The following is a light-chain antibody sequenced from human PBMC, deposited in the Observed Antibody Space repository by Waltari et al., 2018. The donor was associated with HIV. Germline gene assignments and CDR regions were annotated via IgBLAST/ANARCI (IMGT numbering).Light chain of an antibody. Sequence: SYELTPPPSVSVSLGQTARITCLGDKSPMQNGYWNQKRPVQAPVLVLFEDTERPSGIPERFSDSSSGTTVTLIISEGQEEDEANYCCQSADSTGSVVFGTETKVTVL. CDR3: QSADSTGSVV. CDR1: KSPMQN. CDR2: EDT. V-gene: IGLV3-25*03. J-gene: IGLJ1*01.